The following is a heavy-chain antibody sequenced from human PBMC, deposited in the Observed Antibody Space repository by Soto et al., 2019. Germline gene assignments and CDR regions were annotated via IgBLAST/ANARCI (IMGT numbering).Heavy chain of an antibody. Sequence: QVQLVQSGAEVKKPGASVKVSCKASGYTFTSYAMHCVRQAPAQRLEWMGWINAGNGNTKYSQKFQGRVTITRDTSASTAYMELSSLRSEDTAVYYGARSSGYYYVDYWGQGTLVTVSS. CDR2: INAGNGNT. D-gene: IGHD3-22*01. J-gene: IGHJ4*02. V-gene: IGHV1-3*01. CDR3: ARSSGYYYVDY. CDR1: GYTFTSYA.